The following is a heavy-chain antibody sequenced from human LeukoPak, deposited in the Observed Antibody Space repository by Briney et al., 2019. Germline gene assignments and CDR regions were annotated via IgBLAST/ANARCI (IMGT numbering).Heavy chain of an antibody. CDR3: ARGKRYSSSWFYNRFDP. D-gene: IGHD6-13*01. Sequence: GGSLRLSCEVSGLTFSSYDMHWVRQTTGKGLEWVSGIGTTGDTHYPDSVKGRFTVSRENAKNSLYLQMNSLRAGDTAVYYCARGKRYSSSWFYNRFDPWGQGTLVTVSS. CDR2: IGTTGDT. CDR1: GLTFSSYD. V-gene: IGHV3-13*01. J-gene: IGHJ5*02.